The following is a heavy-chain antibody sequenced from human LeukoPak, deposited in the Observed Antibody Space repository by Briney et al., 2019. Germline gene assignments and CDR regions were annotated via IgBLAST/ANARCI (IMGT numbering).Heavy chain of an antibody. CDR2: ISAYNGNT. Sequence: ASVKVSCKASGYTFTSYGISWVRQAPGQGLEWMGWISAYNGNTNYAQKLQGSVTMTTATSTSTAYMELRSLRSDDTAVYYCARDTQDYGDYAPWFDPWGQGTLVTVSS. D-gene: IGHD4-17*01. J-gene: IGHJ5*02. CDR3: ARDTQDYGDYAPWFDP. V-gene: IGHV1-18*01. CDR1: GYTFTSYG.